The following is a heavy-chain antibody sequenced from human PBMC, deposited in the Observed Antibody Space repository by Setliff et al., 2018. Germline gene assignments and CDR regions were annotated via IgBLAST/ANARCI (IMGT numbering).Heavy chain of an antibody. CDR3: ARKISVTGTIGY. Sequence: GASVKVSCKASGYTFSDYYIHWVRQAPGQGLEWMGWINPLSGDTNYALKFEGRVTMTRDTSISTAYMELSRLRSDDTAIYYCARKISVTGTIGYWGQGTLVTVSS. CDR2: INPLSGDT. V-gene: IGHV1-2*02. J-gene: IGHJ4*02. D-gene: IGHD1-20*01. CDR1: GYTFSDYY.